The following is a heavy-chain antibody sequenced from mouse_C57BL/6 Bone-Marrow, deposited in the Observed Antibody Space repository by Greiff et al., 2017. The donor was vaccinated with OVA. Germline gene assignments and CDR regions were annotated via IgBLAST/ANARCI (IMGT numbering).Heavy chain of an antibody. V-gene: IGHV5-4*03. CDR3: AYYYGSSYYAMDY. D-gene: IGHD1-1*01. Sequence: EVKLMESGGGLVKPGGSLKLSCAASGFTFSSYAMSWVRQTPEKRLEWVATISDGGSYTYYPDNVKGRFTISRDNAKNNLYLQMSHLKSEDTAMYYCAYYYGSSYYAMDYWGQGTSVTVSS. CDR1: GFTFSSYA. CDR2: ISDGGSYT. J-gene: IGHJ4*01.